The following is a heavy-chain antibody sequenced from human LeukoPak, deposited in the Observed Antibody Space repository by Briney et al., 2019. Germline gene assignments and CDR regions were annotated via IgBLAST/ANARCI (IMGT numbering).Heavy chain of an antibody. CDR1: GGSISGYY. CDR3: AREGRPAAENTCYFYYGMDV. D-gene: IGHD6-13*01. CDR2: LHHSGST. V-gene: IGHV4-59*01. J-gene: IGHJ6*02. Sequence: PSETLSLTCTVFGGSISGYYWNWIRHVPGKGLEWIGFLHHSGSTDYNPSLQSRVTISVDTSKNQLSLKLRSVTAADTAVYYCAREGRPAAENTCYFYYGMDVWGQGTAVTVSS.